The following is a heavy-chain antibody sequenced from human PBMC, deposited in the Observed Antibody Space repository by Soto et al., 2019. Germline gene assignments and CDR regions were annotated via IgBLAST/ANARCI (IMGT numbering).Heavy chain of an antibody. D-gene: IGHD5-12*01. J-gene: IGHJ4*02. CDR1: GGSLSGYH. V-gene: IGHV4-34*01. CDR3: ARYGFSGYDARNDY. CDR2: IPPSGSI. Sequence: VQLQQWGAGLLKPSETLSLTCVVYGGSLSGYHWTWIRQPPGKGLEWIGEIPPSGSINHNPSLMSRVTMSLDMSKNQFSLTMTSVTAADTAVYYCARYGFSGYDARNDYWGQGTLVSVSS.